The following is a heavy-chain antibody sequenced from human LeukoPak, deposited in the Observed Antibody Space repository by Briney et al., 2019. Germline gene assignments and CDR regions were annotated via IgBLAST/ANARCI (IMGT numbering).Heavy chain of an antibody. Sequence: SETLSLTCTVSGGSINSYYWNWIRQPPGKGLEWIGYIYYTGSTNYNPSLKSRVTIPVDTSKNQFSLKLTSVTAADTAVYYCARDQRFTFWGQGTLVTVSS. D-gene: IGHD5-24*01. CDR2: IYYTGST. CDR3: ARDQRFTF. V-gene: IGHV4-59*01. CDR1: GGSINSYY. J-gene: IGHJ4*02.